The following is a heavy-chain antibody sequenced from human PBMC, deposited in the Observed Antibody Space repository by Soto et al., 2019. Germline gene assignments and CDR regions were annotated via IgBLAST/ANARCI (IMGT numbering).Heavy chain of an antibody. D-gene: IGHD4-17*01. CDR1: GYTFSLYY. CDR2: INPYSDTT. CDR3: ARVAGTETTVANWLDP. J-gene: IGHJ5*02. V-gene: IGHV1-46*01. Sequence: ASVKVSCKASGYTFSLYYMHWVRQAPGQGLEWMGIINPYSDTTTYARRFQGRVTVTRDTATSTVSMELSSLSSDDTAVYYCARVAGTETTVANWLDPWGQGTLVTVS.